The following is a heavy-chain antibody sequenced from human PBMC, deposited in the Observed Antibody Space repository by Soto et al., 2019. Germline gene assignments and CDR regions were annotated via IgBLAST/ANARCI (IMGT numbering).Heavy chain of an antibody. CDR2: INSDGSST. Sequence: EVQLVESGGGLVQPGGSLRLSCAASGFTFSSYWMHWVRQAPGKGLVWVSRINSDGSSTSYADSVKGRFTISSDNAKNTLYLQMNSLRAEDTAVYYCARWGIVVVPAAMDYYYGMDVWGQGTTVTVSS. D-gene: IGHD2-2*01. J-gene: IGHJ6*02. V-gene: IGHV3-74*01. CDR3: ARWGIVVVPAAMDYYYGMDV. CDR1: GFTFSSYW.